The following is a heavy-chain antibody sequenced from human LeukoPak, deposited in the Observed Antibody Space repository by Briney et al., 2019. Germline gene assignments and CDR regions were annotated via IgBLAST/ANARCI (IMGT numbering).Heavy chain of an antibody. D-gene: IGHD3-9*01. CDR1: GFTFSSYG. CDR2: IWYDGSNK. CDR3: AREILESSLRYFDWFDF. Sequence: GGSLRLSRAASGFTFSSYGMHWVRQAPGKGLEWVAVIWYDGSNKYYADSVKGRFTISRDNSKNTLYLQMNSLRAEDTAVYYCAREILESSLRYFDWFDFWGQGTLVTVSS. J-gene: IGHJ5*01. V-gene: IGHV3-33*01.